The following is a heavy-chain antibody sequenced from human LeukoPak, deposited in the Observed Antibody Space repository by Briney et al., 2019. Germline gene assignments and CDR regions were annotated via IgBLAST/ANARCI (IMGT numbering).Heavy chain of an antibody. Sequence: PGGSLRLSCAASGFTFISYSINWGRQAPGKGLEWVSSISTNSHYIYYADSVKGRFTISRDNAKNSLYLQMHSLRAEDTAVYYCARGYYFDYWGQGTLVTVSS. CDR2: ISTNSHYI. V-gene: IGHV3-21*01. J-gene: IGHJ4*02. CDR1: GFTFISYS. CDR3: ARGYYFDY.